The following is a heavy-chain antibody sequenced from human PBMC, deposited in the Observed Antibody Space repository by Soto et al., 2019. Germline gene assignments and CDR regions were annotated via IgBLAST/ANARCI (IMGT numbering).Heavy chain of an antibody. V-gene: IGHV4-4*02. J-gene: IGHJ5*02. CDR3: ARNGVYSLGS. CDR2: VYRSGST. Sequence: QVQLQESGPGLVKPSGTLSLTCAVSGASISSDNWWNWVRQPPGQGLEWIGEVYRSGSTNYDPSLNSRVTISIDMSKNPCSLTLTSVTDADTAMYYCARNGVYSLGSWGQGTLVTVSS. D-gene: IGHD4-17*01. CDR1: GASISSDNW.